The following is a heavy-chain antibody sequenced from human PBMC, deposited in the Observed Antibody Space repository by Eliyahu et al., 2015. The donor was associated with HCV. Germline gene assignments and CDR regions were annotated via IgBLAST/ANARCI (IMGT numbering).Heavy chain of an antibody. Sequence: EVQLVESGGGLVQPGGSLRLSCAASGFTFSSYWMXWVRLAPGKGLEWVANXKQDGSDKYYMDSVKGRFTMSRDNAKNSVFLQMNSLRAEDTAVYYCGRAGLPYTLDVWGQGTTVTVSS. J-gene: IGHJ6*02. CDR3: GRAGLPYTLDV. V-gene: IGHV3-7*01. CDR2: XKQDGSDK. D-gene: IGHD3/OR15-3a*01. CDR1: GFTFSSYW.